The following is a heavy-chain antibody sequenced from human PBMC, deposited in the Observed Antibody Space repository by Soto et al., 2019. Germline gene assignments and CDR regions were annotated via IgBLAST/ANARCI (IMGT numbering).Heavy chain of an antibody. CDR1: GYTFADYG. D-gene: IGHD2-15*01. CDR2: IGPYNGNT. V-gene: IGHV1-18*01. Sequence: QAQLVQSGAEVKKPGASVKVSCQAGGYTFADYGISWVRQAPGQGLEWVGWIGPYNGNTNYAQNLQDRVTMTTDTYTNTAYMELRSLRSDATALYYCARCYCTVGSCYTCWHFDLWGRGTLLTVSS. J-gene: IGHJ2*01. CDR3: ARCYCTVGSCYTCWHFDL.